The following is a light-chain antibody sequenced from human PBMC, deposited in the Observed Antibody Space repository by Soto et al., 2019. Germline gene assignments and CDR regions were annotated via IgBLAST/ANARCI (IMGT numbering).Light chain of an antibody. CDR3: SSSTSSSTLEV. Sequence: QSSLIQPASVSWSPGQSITISCTGTSSYVGVYNYVSWYQQHPGKAPKLLIYEVSNRPSGVSNRFSGSKSGNTASLTISGLKAEDEADYYCSSSTSSSTLEVFGTWTKVPV. CDR2: EVS. J-gene: IGLJ1*01. V-gene: IGLV2-14*01. CDR1: SSYVGVYNY.